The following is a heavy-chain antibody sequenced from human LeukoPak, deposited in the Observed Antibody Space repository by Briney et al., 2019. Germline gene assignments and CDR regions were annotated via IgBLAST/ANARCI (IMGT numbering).Heavy chain of an antibody. CDR2: ITISSNFI. V-gene: IGHV3-21*01. D-gene: IGHD3-9*01. CDR1: GFSLSSYS. Sequence: GGSLRLSCAASGFSLSSYSMNWVRQAPGKGLEWVSSITISSNFIYYADSVKGRFTSSRDNAKSSLFLQMNSLRAEDTAVYFCARDGHGDGFLTGYSYFGMDVWGQGTTVTVSS. J-gene: IGHJ6*02. CDR3: ARDGHGDGFLTGYSYFGMDV.